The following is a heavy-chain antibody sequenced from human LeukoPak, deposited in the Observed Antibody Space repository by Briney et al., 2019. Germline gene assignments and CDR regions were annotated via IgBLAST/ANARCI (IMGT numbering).Heavy chain of an antibody. Sequence: SETLSLTCAVYGGSFGGYYWSWIRQPPGKGLEWIGEINHSGSTNYNPSLKSRVTISLDRSKNQFSLRLTSVTAADTAVYYCARAGAWQIDPWGQGTLVTVSS. CDR1: GGSFGGYY. J-gene: IGHJ5*02. CDR3: ARAGAWQIDP. D-gene: IGHD3-10*01. V-gene: IGHV4-34*01. CDR2: INHSGST.